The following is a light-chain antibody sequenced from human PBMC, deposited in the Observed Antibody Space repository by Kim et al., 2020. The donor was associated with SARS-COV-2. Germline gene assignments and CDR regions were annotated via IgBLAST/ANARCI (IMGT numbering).Light chain of an antibody. J-gene: IGKJ5*01. Sequence: PGESATLTCTASQSVTYHLVWYQHRPGQAPRVLIYDAANRTRGVPGRFRGSGSGTEFALTISSLGPEDFAFYYCEHRSNWPPEITFGQGTRLEIK. CDR2: DAA. CDR1: QSVTYH. CDR3: EHRSNWPPEIT. V-gene: IGKV3-11*01.